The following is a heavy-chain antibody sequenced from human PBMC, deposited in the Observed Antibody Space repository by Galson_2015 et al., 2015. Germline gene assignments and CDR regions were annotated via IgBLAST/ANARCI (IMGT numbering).Heavy chain of an antibody. D-gene: IGHD6-19*01. CDR3: AARGVVGSGWSLDY. CDR1: GFTFRSHW. CDR2: INGDGSGT. Sequence: SLRLSCAASGFTFRSHWIQWVRQAPGKGLVWVSYINGDGSGTGYADSVKGRFTISRDNAKNTLYLQRNSLRDEDTAMYYCAARGVVGSGWSLDYWGQGTLVTVSS. V-gene: IGHV3-74*01. J-gene: IGHJ4*02.